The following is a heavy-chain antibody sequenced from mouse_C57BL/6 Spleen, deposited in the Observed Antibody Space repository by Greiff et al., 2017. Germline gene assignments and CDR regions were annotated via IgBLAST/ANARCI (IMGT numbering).Heavy chain of an antibody. CDR1: GYAFSSYW. CDR2: IYPGDGDT. J-gene: IGHJ4*01. V-gene: IGHV1-80*01. Sequence: QVQLQQSGAELVKPGASVKISCKASGYAFSSYWMNWVKQRPGKGLEWIGQIYPGDGDTNYNGKFKGKATLTADKSSSTAYMPLSSLTSEDSAVYFCARFLSFYGSSPYAMDYWGQGTSVTVSS. CDR3: ARFLSFYGSSPYAMDY. D-gene: IGHD1-1*01.